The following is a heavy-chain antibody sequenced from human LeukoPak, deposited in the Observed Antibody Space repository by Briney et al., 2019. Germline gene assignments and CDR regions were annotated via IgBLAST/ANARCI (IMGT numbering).Heavy chain of an antibody. D-gene: IGHD3-10*01. CDR1: GYTFTSYG. Sequence: ASVKVSCKASGYTFTSYGISWVRQAPGQGLEWMGWISAYNGDTNYAQKLQGRVTMTTDTSTSTAYMELRSLRSDDTAVYYCARVLDYYGSGSPNPYYMDVWGKGTTVTISS. J-gene: IGHJ6*03. CDR2: ISAYNGDT. CDR3: ARVLDYYGSGSPNPYYMDV. V-gene: IGHV1-18*01.